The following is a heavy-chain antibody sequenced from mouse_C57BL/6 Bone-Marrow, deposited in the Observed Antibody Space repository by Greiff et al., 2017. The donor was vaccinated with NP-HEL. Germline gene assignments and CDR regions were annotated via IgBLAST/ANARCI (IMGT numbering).Heavy chain of an antibody. J-gene: IGHJ4*01. V-gene: IGHV1-5*01. CDR1: GYTFTSYW. CDR3: TRGRSPLFYYAMDY. CDR2: IYPGNSDT. D-gene: IGHD1-1*01. Sequence: VQLQQSGTVLARPGASVKMSCKTSGYTFTSYWMHWVKQRPGQGLEWIGAIYPGNSDTSYNQKFKGKAKLTAVTSASTAYMELSSLTNEDSAVYYCTRGRSPLFYYAMDYWGQGTSVTVSS.